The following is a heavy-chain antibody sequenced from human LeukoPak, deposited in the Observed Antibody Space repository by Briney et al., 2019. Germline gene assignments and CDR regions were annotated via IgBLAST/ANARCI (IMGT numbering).Heavy chain of an antibody. Sequence: GRSLRLSCAASGFTFDDYAMHWVRQAPGKGLEWVSGISWNSGSIGYADSVKGRFTISRDNSKNTLYLQMNSLRAEDTAVYYCAKDSDYWGQGTLVTVSS. V-gene: IGHV3-9*01. CDR2: ISWNSGSI. CDR3: AKDSDY. CDR1: GFTFDDYA. J-gene: IGHJ4*02.